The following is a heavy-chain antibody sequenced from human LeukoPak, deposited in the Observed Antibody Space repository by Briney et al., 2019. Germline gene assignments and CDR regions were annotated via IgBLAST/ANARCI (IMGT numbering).Heavy chain of an antibody. V-gene: IGHV3-30*02. J-gene: IGHJ6*03. Sequence: GGSLRLSCAASGFTFSSYGMHWVRQAPGKGLEWVAFIRYDGSNKYYADSVKGRFTISRDNSKNTLYLQMNSLRAEDTAVYYCAKAPIAVTTQYYYYYYYMDAWGKGTTVTVS. CDR3: AKAPIAVTTQYYYYYYYMDA. D-gene: IGHD4-11*01. CDR1: GFTFSSYG. CDR2: IRYDGSNK.